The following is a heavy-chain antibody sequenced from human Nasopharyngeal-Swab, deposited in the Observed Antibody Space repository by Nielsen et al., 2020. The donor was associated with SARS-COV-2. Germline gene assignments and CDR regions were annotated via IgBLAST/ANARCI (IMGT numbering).Heavy chain of an antibody. CDR2: INPNSGGT. V-gene: IGHV1-2*05. J-gene: IGHJ6*02. CDR1: GYTFTGYY. Sequence: ASVKVSCKASGYTFTGYYMHWVRQAPGQGLEWMGGINPNSGGTNYAQKFQGRVTMTRDTSISTAYMELSRLRSDDTVVYYCARDGIAAAGPQLYYFYYGMDVWGQGTTVTVSS. D-gene: IGHD6-13*01. CDR3: ARDGIAAAGPQLYYFYYGMDV.